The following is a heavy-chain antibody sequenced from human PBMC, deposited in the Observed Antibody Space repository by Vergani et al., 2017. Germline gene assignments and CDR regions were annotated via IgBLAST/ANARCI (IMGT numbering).Heavy chain of an antibody. CDR2: IYYSGST. Sequence: QVQLQESGPGLVKPSETLSLTCTVSGGSISSYYWRWIRQPPGKGLEWIGYIYYSGSTNYNPSLKSRVTISVDTSKNQFSLKLSSVTAADTAVYYCGSSTQGYYYYYMDVWGKGTTVTVSS. CDR3: GSSTQGYYYYYMDV. D-gene: IGHD2-2*01. CDR1: GGSISSYY. V-gene: IGHV4-59*01. J-gene: IGHJ6*03.